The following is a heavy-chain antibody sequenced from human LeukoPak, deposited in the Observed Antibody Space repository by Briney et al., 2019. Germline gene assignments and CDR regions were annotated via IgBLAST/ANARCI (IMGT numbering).Heavy chain of an antibody. CDR3: VKHTVAGLDY. CDR2: TSSNGGST. D-gene: IGHD6-19*01. CDR1: GFTFSSYA. Sequence: GGSLRLSCSASGFTFSSYAMHWVRQAPGKGLEYVSATSSNGGSTYYADSVKGRFTISRDNSKNTLYLQMSSLRAEDTAVYYCVKHTVAGLDYWGQGTLVTVSS. V-gene: IGHV3-64D*06. J-gene: IGHJ4*02.